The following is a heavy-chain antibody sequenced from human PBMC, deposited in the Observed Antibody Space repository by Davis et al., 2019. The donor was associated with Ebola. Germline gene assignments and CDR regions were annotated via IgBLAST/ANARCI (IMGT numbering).Heavy chain of an antibody. J-gene: IGHJ4*02. CDR1: GFTFGDYA. CDR3: TRAFVVVVAAPDY. Sequence: GESLKISCTASGFTFGDYAMSWFRQAPGKGLEWVGRIKSKTDGGTTDYAAPVKGRFTISRDDSKNTLYLQMNSLKTEDTAVYYCTRAFVVVVAAPDYWGQGTLVTVSS. CDR2: IKSKTDGGTT. V-gene: IGHV3-15*01. D-gene: IGHD2-15*01.